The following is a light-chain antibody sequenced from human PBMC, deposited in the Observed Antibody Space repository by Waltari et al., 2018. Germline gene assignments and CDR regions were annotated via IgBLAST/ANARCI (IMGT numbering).Light chain of an antibody. J-gene: IGKJ1*01. CDR2: GAS. V-gene: IGKV3-20*01. CDR3: QQYGGSTGT. CDR1: QSVANDY. Sequence: IVLTQSPGTLSLSPGERATLSCRASQSVANDYLAWYQQKPGQAPRLLIYGASNRATGVPDRFGGGGSGTDFSLNINRLEPDDFAVYYCQQYGGSTGTFGQGTKVEIK.